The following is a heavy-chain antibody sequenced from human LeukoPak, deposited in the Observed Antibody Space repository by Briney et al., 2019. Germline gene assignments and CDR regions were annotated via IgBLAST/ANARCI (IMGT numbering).Heavy chain of an antibody. CDR3: ARLRGNYFPDY. V-gene: IGHV4-59*11. CDR1: GGSIGSHY. Sequence: SETLSLTCTVSGGSIGSHYWTWIRQPPGKGLEWIAYIFYSGSTNYNPSLKSRVTISVDTSKNQFSLKLNSVTAADTAVYYCARLRGNYFPDYWGQGTLVTVSS. J-gene: IGHJ4*02. D-gene: IGHD2/OR15-2a*01. CDR2: IFYSGST.